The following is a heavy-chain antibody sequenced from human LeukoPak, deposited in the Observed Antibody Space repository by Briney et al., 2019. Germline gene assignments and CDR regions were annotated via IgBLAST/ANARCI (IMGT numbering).Heavy chain of an antibody. V-gene: IGHV3-21*01. CDR3: ARAKTSGSYLYDY. CDR1: GFTFSKYS. D-gene: IGHD1-26*01. CDR2: ISTSSTYI. J-gene: IGHJ4*02. Sequence: PGGSLRLSCAAPGFTFSKYSMNWVRQAPGKELEWVSSISTSSTYIYYADSMKGRFTVSRDNAKKSLYLQMSSLRAEDTAVYYCARAKTSGSYLYDYWGQGTLVTVSS.